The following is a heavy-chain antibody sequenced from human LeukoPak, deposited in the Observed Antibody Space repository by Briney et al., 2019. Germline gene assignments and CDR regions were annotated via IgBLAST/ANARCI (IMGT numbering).Heavy chain of an antibody. CDR1: GFTFSSYA. Sequence: GGSLRLSCAASGFTFSSYAMSWVRQAPGKGLEWVSAISGSGGSTYYAGSVKGRFTISRDNSKNTLYLQMNSLRAEDTAVYYCAKKEMITFGGVIVSPDYWGQGTLVTVSS. CDR3: AKKEMITFGGVIVSPDY. D-gene: IGHD3-16*02. CDR2: ISGSGGST. J-gene: IGHJ4*02. V-gene: IGHV3-23*01.